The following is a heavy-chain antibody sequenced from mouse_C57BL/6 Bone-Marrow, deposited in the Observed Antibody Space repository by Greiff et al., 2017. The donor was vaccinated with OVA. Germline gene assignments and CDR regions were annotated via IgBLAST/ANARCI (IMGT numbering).Heavy chain of an antibody. CDR1: GYSITSGYY. V-gene: IGHV3-6*01. J-gene: IGHJ3*01. CDR2: ISYDGSN. Sequence: EVKLMESGPGLVKPSQSLSLTCSVTGYSITSGYYWNWIRQFPGNKLEWMGYISYDGSNNYNPSLKNRISITRDTSKYQFFLKLNSVTTEDTATYYCARGFDAAWFAYWGQGTLVTVSA. CDR3: ARGFDAAWFAY.